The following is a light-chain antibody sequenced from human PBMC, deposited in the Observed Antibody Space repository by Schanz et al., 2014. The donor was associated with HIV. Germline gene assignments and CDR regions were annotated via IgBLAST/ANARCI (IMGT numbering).Light chain of an antibody. Sequence: QSALTQPASVSGSPGQSITISCTGTSSDVGGYNYVSWYQQHPSKAPKLMIYDVRNRPSGVSNRFSGSKSGSTASLTVSGLQPEDEADYYCSSFAGSNIPWVFGGGTKLTVL. CDR1: SSDVGGYNY. V-gene: IGLV2-14*01. CDR2: DVR. CDR3: SSFAGSNIPWV. J-gene: IGLJ3*02.